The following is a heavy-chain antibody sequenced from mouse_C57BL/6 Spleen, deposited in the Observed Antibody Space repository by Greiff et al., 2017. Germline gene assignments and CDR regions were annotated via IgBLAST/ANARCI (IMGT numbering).Heavy chain of an antibody. V-gene: IGHV1-52*01. J-gene: IGHJ2*01. CDR2: IDPSDSET. CDR1: GYTFTSYW. Sequence: QVQLQQPGAELVRPGSSVKLSCKASGYTFTSYWLHWVKQRPIQGLEWIGNIDPSDSETHYNQKFKDKATLTVDKSSSTAYMQISSLTSEDSAVYYCARGTAQALLDYWGQGTTRTVSS. CDR3: ARGTAQALLDY. D-gene: IGHD3-2*02.